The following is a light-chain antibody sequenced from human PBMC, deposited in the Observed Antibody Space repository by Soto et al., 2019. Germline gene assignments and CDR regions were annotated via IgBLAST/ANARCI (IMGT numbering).Light chain of an antibody. Sequence: EIVMTQSPATLSVSPGERATLSCRASQRVSSNLAWYQQKPGQAPRLLIYGASTRATGIPARFSGSGSGTEFTLTISSLQSEDSAVYYRQPYKNWLALTSGGGTQVDIK. J-gene: IGKJ4*01. CDR3: QPYKNWLALT. V-gene: IGKV3-15*01. CDR2: GAS. CDR1: QRVSSN.